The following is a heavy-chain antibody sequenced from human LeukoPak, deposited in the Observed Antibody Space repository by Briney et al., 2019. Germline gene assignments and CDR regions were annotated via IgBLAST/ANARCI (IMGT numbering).Heavy chain of an antibody. Sequence: ASVKVSCKVSGYTLTELSMHWVRQAPGKGLEWMGGFDPEDGETIYAQKFQGRVTMAEDTSTGTAYMELSSLRSEDTAVYYCATARSSGYPLMAYWGQGTLVTVSS. V-gene: IGHV1-24*01. CDR1: GYTLTELS. D-gene: IGHD3-22*01. CDR3: ATARSSGYPLMAY. CDR2: FDPEDGET. J-gene: IGHJ4*02.